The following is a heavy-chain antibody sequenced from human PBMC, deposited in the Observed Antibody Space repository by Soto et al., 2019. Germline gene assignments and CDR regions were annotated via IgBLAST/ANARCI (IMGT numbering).Heavy chain of an antibody. CDR1: GGTFSSYA. D-gene: IGHD3-22*01. V-gene: IGHV1-69*01. CDR3: ARVGPQTYYYDSSGYYRDAFDI. Sequence: QVQLVQSGAEVKKPGSSVKVSCKASGGTFSSYAISWVRQAPGQGLEWMGGIIPIFGTANYAQKFQGRVTITADESTSTAYMELSSLKSEDTAVYYCARVGPQTYYYDSSGYYRDAFDIWGQGTMVTVSS. CDR2: IIPIFGTA. J-gene: IGHJ3*02.